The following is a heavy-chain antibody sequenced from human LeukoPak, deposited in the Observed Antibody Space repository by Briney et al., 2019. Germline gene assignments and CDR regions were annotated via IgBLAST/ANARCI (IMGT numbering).Heavy chain of an antibody. J-gene: IGHJ4*02. CDR1: GFTFSSYS. CDR2: ISSSSSYI. CDR3: ARASIVGATTKTDY. Sequence: GGSLRLSCAASGFTFSSYSMNWVRQAPGKGLEWVSSISSSSSYIYYADSVKGRFTISRDNAKNSLYLQMNSLRAEDTAVYYCARASIVGATTKTDYWGRGTLVTVSS. D-gene: IGHD1-26*01. V-gene: IGHV3-21*01.